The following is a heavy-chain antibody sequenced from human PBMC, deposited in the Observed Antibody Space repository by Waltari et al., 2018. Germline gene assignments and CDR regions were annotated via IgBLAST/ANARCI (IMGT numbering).Heavy chain of an antibody. CDR1: GGTFSSYA. CDR2: IIPIFGTA. V-gene: IGHV1-69*12. J-gene: IGHJ3*02. Sequence: QVQLVQSGAEVKKPGSSVKVSCKASGGTFSSYAISWVRQAPGQGLEWMGGIIPIFGTANYAQKCQGRVTITADESTSTAYMELSSLRSEDTAVYYCARLYYYDSSGYYTLDAFDIWGQGTMVTVSS. CDR3: ARLYYYDSSGYYTLDAFDI. D-gene: IGHD3-22*01.